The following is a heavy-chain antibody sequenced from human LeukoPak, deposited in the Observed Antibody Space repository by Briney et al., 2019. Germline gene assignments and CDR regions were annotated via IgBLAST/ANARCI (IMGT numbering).Heavy chain of an antibody. V-gene: IGHV4-59*08. J-gene: IGHJ4*02. CDR1: GGSISGWY. CDR3: ARLHYDILTGFDY. Sequence: SETLSLTCTVSGGSISGWYWSWIRQPPGKGLEWIGYIYYSGSTNYNPSLKSRVTISVDTSKNQFSLKLSSVTAADTAVYYCARLHYDILTGFDYWGQGTLVTVSS. D-gene: IGHD3-9*01. CDR2: IYYSGST.